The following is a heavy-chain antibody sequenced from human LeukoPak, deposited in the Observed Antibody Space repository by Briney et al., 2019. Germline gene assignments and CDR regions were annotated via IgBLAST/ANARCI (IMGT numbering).Heavy chain of an antibody. D-gene: IGHD5-18*01. V-gene: IGHV1-24*01. CDR1: GSSLSELS. J-gene: IGHJ4*02. CDR2: FDVIDSET. Sequence: GASVKVSCTVSGSSLSELSLYWVRQAPGKGLEWMGGFDVIDSETFYAQKFQGRVTMTEDSSTDTAYMELRSLTSDDTALYYCAVGRPYSLLDYWGQGTLVTVSS. CDR3: AVGRPYSLLDY.